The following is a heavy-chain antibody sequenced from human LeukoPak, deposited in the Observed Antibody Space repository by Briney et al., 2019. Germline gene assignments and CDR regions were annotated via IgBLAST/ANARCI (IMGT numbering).Heavy chain of an antibody. CDR3: ARGENILTGYYNGGWFDP. V-gene: IGHV4-34*01. D-gene: IGHD3-9*01. Sequence: PSETLSLTCAVSGGSIRSGGYSWSWIRQPPGKGLEWIGEINHSGSTNYNPSLKSRVTISVDTSKNQFSLKLSSVTAADTAVYYCARGENILTGYYNGGWFDPWGQGTLVTVSS. CDR2: INHSGST. CDR1: GGSIRSGGYS. J-gene: IGHJ5*02.